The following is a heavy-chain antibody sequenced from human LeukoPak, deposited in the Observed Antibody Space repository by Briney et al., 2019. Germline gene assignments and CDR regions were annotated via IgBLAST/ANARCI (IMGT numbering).Heavy chain of an antibody. CDR3: ARDPRGAVAGTRNGMDV. Sequence: ASVKVSCKASGYTFTSYYMHWVRQAPGQGLEWMGIINPSGGSTSYAQKFQGRVTMTRDTSTSTVYMELSSLRSEDTAVYYCARDPRGAVAGTRNGMDVWGQGPRSPSP. J-gene: IGHJ6*02. D-gene: IGHD6-19*01. CDR2: INPSGGST. V-gene: IGHV1-46*01. CDR1: GYTFTSYY.